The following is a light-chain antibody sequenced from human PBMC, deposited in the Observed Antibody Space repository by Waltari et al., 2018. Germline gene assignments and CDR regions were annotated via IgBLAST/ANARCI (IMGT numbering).Light chain of an antibody. V-gene: IGKV1-33*01. J-gene: IGKJ4*01. CDR1: QDISNS. CDR3: QQHHGIPH. Sequence: QVTQSPSSLSASVGGRITIPFQASQDISNSLNWYQQKAGKAPKLLSCDASNLETGVPSRFSGSGSGTDFTFTISSLQPEDIATYYCQQHHGIPHFGGGTKVEIK. CDR2: DAS.